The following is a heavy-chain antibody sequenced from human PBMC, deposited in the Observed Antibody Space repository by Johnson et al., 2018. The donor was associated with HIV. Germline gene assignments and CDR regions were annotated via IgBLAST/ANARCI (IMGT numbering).Heavy chain of an antibody. CDR2: IKSKTDGGTT. J-gene: IGHJ3*02. Sequence: VQLVESGGGLVKPGGSLRLSCAASGFTFSNAWMTWVRQAPGKGLEWVGRIKSKTDGGTTDYAAPVKGRFTISRDDSKNTLYLQMNSLRAEDTALYYCARDPLHFDAFDIWGQGTMVTVSS. CDR3: ARDPLHFDAFDI. V-gene: IGHV3-15*05. D-gene: IGHD4-11*01. CDR1: GFTFSNAW.